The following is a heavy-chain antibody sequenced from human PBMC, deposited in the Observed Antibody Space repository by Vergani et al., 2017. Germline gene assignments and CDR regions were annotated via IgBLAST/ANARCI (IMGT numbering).Heavy chain of an antibody. CDR2: INHSGST. CDR3: ARERPSMITSGGVIVNDAFDI. J-gene: IGHJ3*02. CDR1: GGSFSGYY. Sequence: QVQLQQWGAGLLKPSETLSLTCAVYGGSFSGYYWSWIRQPPGKGLEWIGEINHSGSTNYNPSLKSRVTISVDTSKNQFSLKLSSVTAADTAVYYCARERPSMITSGGVIVNDAFDIWGQGTMVTVSS. V-gene: IGHV4-34*01. D-gene: IGHD3-16*02.